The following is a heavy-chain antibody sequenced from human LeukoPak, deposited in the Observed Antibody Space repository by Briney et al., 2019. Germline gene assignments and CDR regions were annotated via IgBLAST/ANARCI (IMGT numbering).Heavy chain of an antibody. J-gene: IGHJ6*02. CDR1: GGSISNYY. Sequence: SETLSLTCTVSGGSISNYYWSYIRQPPGKGLEWIGFIYHSGSTNYNPSLKSRVTISVDTSKNQFSLKLSSVTAADTAVYYCARAGPYYYYGVDVWGQGTTVTVSS. CDR3: ARAGPYYYYGVDV. V-gene: IGHV4-59*01. CDR2: IYHSGST.